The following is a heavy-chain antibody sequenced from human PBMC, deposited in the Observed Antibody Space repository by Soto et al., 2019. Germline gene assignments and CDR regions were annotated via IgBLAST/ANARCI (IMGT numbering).Heavy chain of an antibody. J-gene: IGHJ4*02. Sequence: QVHLQESGPGLVQPSETLSLTCSVSGSYMSSNYWSWIQQSPDKGLEWLGYVFYGGTDYNPSLGGRVSMSVETSKSQFSLKLTSVTVADTAVYYCASYRGALYFESWGPGILVTVSA. CDR3: ASYRGALYFES. V-gene: IGHV4-59*01. D-gene: IGHD3-16*01. CDR2: VFYGGT. CDR1: GSYMSSNY.